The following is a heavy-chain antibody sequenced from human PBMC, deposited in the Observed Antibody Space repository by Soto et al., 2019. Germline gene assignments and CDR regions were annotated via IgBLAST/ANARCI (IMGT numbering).Heavy chain of an antibody. V-gene: IGHV3-23*01. CDR1: GCTFIRHA. D-gene: IGHD6-13*01. J-gene: IGHJ4*01. CDR2: LSDSGGSI. Sequence: GGSLRLSCTASGCTFIRHAMTWISKTPGKGLEWVSGLSDSGGSIYYADSVKGRFTISRDNSMNTLYLQMSTLRADDTAVYYCAKVSSSWYAGFFDLWGHGTLVTVSS. CDR3: AKVSSSWYAGFFDL.